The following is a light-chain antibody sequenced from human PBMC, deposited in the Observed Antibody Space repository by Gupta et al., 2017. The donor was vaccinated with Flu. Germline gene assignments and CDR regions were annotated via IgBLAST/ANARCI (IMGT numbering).Light chain of an antibody. Sequence: DIQMTQSPSSLSASVGDSVTITCRASQDLNIYLNWYQRKPGKAPDLLISAASTLHTGVPSRFSGRGSGTEFTLTISSLQPADFATYFCQQSYTPVVTVGQGTRLEI. CDR3: QQSYTPVVT. CDR2: AAS. V-gene: IGKV1-39*01. CDR1: QDLNIY. J-gene: IGKJ5*01.